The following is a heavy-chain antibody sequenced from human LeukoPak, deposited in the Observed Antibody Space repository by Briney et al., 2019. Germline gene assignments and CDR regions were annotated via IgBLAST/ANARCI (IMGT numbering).Heavy chain of an antibody. J-gene: IGHJ4*02. V-gene: IGHV4-39*01. CDR3: ATPYSSSSRDY. CDR1: GGSISSSSYY. CDR2: IYYSGST. Sequence: SETLSLTCTVSGGSISSSSYYWGWIRQPPGKGLEWIGSIYYSGSTYYNPSLKSRVTISVDASKNQFSLKLSSVTAADTAVYYCATPYSSSSRDYWGQGTLVTVSS. D-gene: IGHD6-13*01.